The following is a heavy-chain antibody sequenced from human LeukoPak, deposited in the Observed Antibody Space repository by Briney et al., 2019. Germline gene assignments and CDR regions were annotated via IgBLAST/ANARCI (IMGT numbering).Heavy chain of an antibody. CDR1: GFTFSSFA. CDR3: ARDPSPSDYVWGSYRLY. D-gene: IGHD3-16*02. J-gene: IGHJ4*02. V-gene: IGHV3-30-3*01. Sequence: GGPLRPPCPASGFTFSSFAMHWVRKAPGKGLEWVAVKSYDGSNKYYADSVKGRFTISRDNSKNTLYLQMNSLRAEDTAVYYCARDPSPSDYVWGSYRLYWGQGTLVTVSS. CDR2: KSYDGSNK.